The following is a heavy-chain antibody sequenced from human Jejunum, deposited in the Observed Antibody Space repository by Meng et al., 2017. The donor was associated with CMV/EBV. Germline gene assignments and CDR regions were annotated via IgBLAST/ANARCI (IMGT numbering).Heavy chain of an antibody. V-gene: IGHV4-61*01. Sequence: GSYYWSWIRQPPGKELEWIGYMYYSGSTNYNPSLKSRVTISVDKSKNEFSRRLRSVTVADTAVYYCARGRLTFYYDSSGYYLDYWGQGTLVTVSS. J-gene: IGHJ4*02. CDR2: MYYSGST. CDR1: GSYY. D-gene: IGHD3-22*01. CDR3: ARGRLTFYYDSSGYYLDY.